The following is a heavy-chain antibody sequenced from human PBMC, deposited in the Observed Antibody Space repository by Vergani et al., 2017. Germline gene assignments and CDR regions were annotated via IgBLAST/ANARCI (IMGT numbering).Heavy chain of an antibody. D-gene: IGHD2-21*01. CDR2: IHNRGKT. CDR3: ARSQGDYWYFDL. J-gene: IGHJ2*01. Sequence: QLQLQESGPGLVKPSETLSLICTVSGGSINPSSSFWAWIRQSPGEGLQWLTSIHNRGKTYHNPSLKSRVSVSLDTSKNRFSLNLTSVTATDTAVYYCARSQGDYWYFDLWGPGSLVTVSS. CDR1: GGSINPSSSF. V-gene: IGHV4-39*02.